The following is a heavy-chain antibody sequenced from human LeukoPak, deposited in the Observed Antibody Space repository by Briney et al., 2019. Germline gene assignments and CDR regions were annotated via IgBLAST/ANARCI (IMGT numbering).Heavy chain of an antibody. V-gene: IGHV4-34*01. CDR2: INHSGST. CDR1: GGSFSGYY. CDR3: ARSSSDYDIGGENRSDWFDP. J-gene: IGHJ5*02. D-gene: IGHD3-9*01. Sequence: KTSETLSLTCAVYGGSFSGYYWSWIRQPPGKGLEWIGEINHSGSTNYNPSLKSRVTISVDTSKNQFSLKLSSVTAADTAVYYCARSSSDYDIGGENRSDWFDPWGQGTLVTVSS.